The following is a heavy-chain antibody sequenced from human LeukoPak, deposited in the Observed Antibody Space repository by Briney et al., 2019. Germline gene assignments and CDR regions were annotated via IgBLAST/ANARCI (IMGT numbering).Heavy chain of an antibody. D-gene: IGHD1-26*01. J-gene: IGHJ4*02. Sequence: LSCEAXGFTFSSYWXSWVRQAPEKGLEWVANIRDDGGEIYYVDSVKGRFTISRDNAKSSLFLQMNSLRAEDAAVYYCARDKPRGSYYGSIFDSWGQGTLVTVSS. CDR2: IRDDGGEI. CDR1: GFTFSSYW. V-gene: IGHV3-7*01. CDR3: ARDKPRGSYYGSIFDS.